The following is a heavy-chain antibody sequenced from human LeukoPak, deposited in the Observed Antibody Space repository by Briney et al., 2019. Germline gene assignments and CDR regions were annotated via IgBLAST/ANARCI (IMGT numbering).Heavy chain of an antibody. Sequence: SQTLSLTCTVSGVSISSGSYYWRWIRQPAGKGLEWIGRIHTSGSTNYNPSLKSRATISVDTSKNQFSLKLTSVTAAETAVYYCARDLVAPASILFGRWGQGTLVTASS. D-gene: IGHD6-6*01. V-gene: IGHV4-61*02. CDR1: GVSISSGSYY. CDR3: ARDLVAPASILFGR. J-gene: IGHJ5*02. CDR2: IHTSGST.